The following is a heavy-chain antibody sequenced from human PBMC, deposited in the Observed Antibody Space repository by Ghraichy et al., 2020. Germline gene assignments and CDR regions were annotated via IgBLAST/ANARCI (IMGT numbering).Heavy chain of an antibody. CDR1: GFTFSSYA. CDR2: ISGSGGST. Sequence: GGSLRLSCAASGFTFSSYAMSWVRQAPGKGLEWVSAISGSGGSTYYADSVKGRFTISRDNSKNTLYLQMNSLRAEDTAVYYCVISLGITGVGATSFDYWGQGTLVTVSS. V-gene: IGHV3-23*01. CDR3: VISLGITGVGATSFDY. D-gene: IGHD1-20*01. J-gene: IGHJ4*02.